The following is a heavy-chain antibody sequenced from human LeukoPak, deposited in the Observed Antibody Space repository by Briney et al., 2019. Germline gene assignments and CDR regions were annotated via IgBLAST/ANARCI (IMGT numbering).Heavy chain of an antibody. J-gene: IGHJ6*03. CDR3: AREGVDGYYYYYMDV. CDR2: IYTSRST. V-gene: IGHV4-4*07. CDR1: GGSISSYY. Sequence: SETLSLTCTVSGGSISSYYWSWIRQPAGKGLEWIGRIYTSRSTNYNPSLKSRVTMSVDTSKNQFSLKLSSVTAADTAVYYCAREGVDGYYYYYMDVWGKGTTVTISS. D-gene: IGHD3-3*01.